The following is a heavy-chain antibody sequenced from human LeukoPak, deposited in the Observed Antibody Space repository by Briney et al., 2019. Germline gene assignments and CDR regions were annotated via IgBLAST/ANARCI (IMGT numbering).Heavy chain of an antibody. CDR1: GGSISRYY. J-gene: IGHJ3*02. D-gene: IGHD3-10*01. CDR3: ARLTGSRDAFDI. Sequence: PSETLSLTCTVSGGSISRYYWSWIRQPPGKGLEWIGYIYYSGSTNYNPSLKSRVTISVDTSKNQFSLKLSSVTAADTAVYYCARLTGSRDAFDIWGQGTMVTVSS. CDR2: IYYSGST. V-gene: IGHV4-59*01.